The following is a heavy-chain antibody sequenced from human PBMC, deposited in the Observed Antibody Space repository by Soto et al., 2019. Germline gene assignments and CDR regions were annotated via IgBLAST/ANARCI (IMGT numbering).Heavy chain of an antibody. J-gene: IGHJ4*02. Sequence: QVQLVESGGGVVQPGRSLRLSCAASGFTFSSYGMHWVRQAPGKGLEWVALISYDGSDKYYADSVKGRFTISRDNSKNTLDLQMSSLRVEETAVYYCGAGQYFSDYWGQGTLVTVSS. CDR3: GAGQYFSDY. V-gene: IGHV3-30*03. CDR1: GFTFSSYG. CDR2: ISYDGSDK. D-gene: IGHD6-13*01.